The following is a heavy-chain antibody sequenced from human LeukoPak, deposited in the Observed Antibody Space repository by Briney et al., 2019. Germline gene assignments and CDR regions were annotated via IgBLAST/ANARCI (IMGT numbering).Heavy chain of an antibody. CDR1: GFTFSSNA. V-gene: IGHV3-30*03. D-gene: IGHD6-19*01. CDR3: ARADEAVAGPLGY. CDR2: ISYDGSNK. Sequence: GGSLRLSCAASGFTFSSNAMHWVRQAPGKGLEWVAVISYDGSNKYYADSVKGRFTISRDNSKNTLYLQMNSLRAEDTAVYYCARADEAVAGPLGYWGQGTLVTVSS. J-gene: IGHJ4*02.